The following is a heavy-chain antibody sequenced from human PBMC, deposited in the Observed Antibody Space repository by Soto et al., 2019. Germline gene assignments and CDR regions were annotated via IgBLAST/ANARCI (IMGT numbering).Heavy chain of an antibody. CDR2: IIPIFGTA. Sequence: SVKVSCKASGGTFSSYAVSWVRRAPGQGLEWMGGIIPIFGTANYAQKFQGRVTSTAGESTSTAYMELRSLRSEDTAVYYCASSWIAVAGNFDYWGQGTLVTVSS. D-gene: IGHD6-19*01. J-gene: IGHJ4*02. V-gene: IGHV1-69*13. CDR3: ASSWIAVAGNFDY. CDR1: GGTFSSYA.